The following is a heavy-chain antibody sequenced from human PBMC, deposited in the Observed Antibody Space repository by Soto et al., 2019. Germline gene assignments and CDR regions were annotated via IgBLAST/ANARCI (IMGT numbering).Heavy chain of an antibody. D-gene: IGHD1-1*01. J-gene: IGHJ4*02. Sequence: GSGPTLVNPTQTLTLTCTFSGFSLSTSGVGVGWIRQPPGKALEWLALIYWDDDKRYSPSLKSGLTITKDTSKNQVVLTMTNMDPVDTATYFCAHRLGSTGSKGFDYWGQGTLVTVSS. CDR2: IYWDDDK. CDR3: AHRLGSTGSKGFDY. V-gene: IGHV2-5*02. CDR1: GFSLSTSGVG.